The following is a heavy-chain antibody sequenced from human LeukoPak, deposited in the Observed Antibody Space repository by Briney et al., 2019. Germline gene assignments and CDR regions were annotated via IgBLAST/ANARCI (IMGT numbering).Heavy chain of an antibody. D-gene: IGHD4-11*01. CDR3: TTDHQTTVSPYYYYYYMDV. J-gene: IGHJ6*03. V-gene: IGHV3-53*01. CDR2: IYSGGST. Sequence: GGSLRLSCAASGFTVSSNYMSWVRQAPGKGLEWVSVIYSGGSTYYADSVKGRFTISRDNSKNTLYLQMNSLRAEDTAVYYCTTDHQTTVSPYYYYYYMDVWGKGTTVTVSS. CDR1: GFTVSSNY.